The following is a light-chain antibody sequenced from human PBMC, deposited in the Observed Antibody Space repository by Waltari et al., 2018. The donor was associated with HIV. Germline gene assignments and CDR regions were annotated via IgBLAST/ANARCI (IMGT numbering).Light chain of an antibody. Sequence: DIVLTQSPDSLTVSLGEGASISCRSSQTLFYSPYNQNHLAWYQQRAGQSPRLLVSRASVRQPGVADRFSGSGSGTNFTLTISSVQAEDVAIYYCQQSYTIPLTFGPGTRVDI. CDR1: QTLFYSPYNQNH. CDR2: RAS. V-gene: IGKV4-1*01. CDR3: QQSYTIPLT. J-gene: IGKJ3*01.